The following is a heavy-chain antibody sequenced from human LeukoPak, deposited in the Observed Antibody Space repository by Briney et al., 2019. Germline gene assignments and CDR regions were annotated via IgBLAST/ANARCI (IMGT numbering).Heavy chain of an antibody. CDR3: AREGGRNDSSVLYYFDY. CDR2: IYYSGST. Sequence: PSQTLSLTCTVSGGSISSGGYYWSWIRQHPGKGLEWIGYIYYSGSTYYNPSLKSRVTISVDTSKNQFSLKLSSVTAADTAVYYCAREGGRNDSSVLYYFDYWGQGTLVTVSS. J-gene: IGHJ4*02. V-gene: IGHV4-31*03. CDR1: GGSISSGGYY. D-gene: IGHD3-22*01.